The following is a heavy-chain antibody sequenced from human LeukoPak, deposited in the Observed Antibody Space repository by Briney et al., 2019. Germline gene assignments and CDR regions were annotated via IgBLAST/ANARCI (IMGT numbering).Heavy chain of an antibody. D-gene: IGHD3-22*01. CDR3: ARETRTYYYDSSGYWGE. V-gene: IGHV4-59*01. J-gene: IGHJ4*02. Sequence: SQTLSLTCTVSGGSISSYYWSWIRQPPGKGLGWIGSIYYSGSTNYNPSLKSRVTISVDTSKNQFSLNLSSVTAADTAVYYCARETRTYYYDSSGYWGEWGQGTLVTVSS. CDR2: IYYSGST. CDR1: GGSISSYY.